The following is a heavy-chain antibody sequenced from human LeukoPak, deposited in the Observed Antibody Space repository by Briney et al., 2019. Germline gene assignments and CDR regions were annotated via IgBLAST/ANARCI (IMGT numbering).Heavy chain of an antibody. V-gene: IGHV3-23*01. Sequence: PSETLSLTCTVSGGSISSSSHYWGWVRQAPGKGLEWVSAISGSGGSTYYADSVKGRFTISRDNSKHTLYLQMNSLRAEDTAVYYCAKDRAPPKHAFDIWGQGTMVTVSS. CDR3: AKDRAPPKHAFDI. J-gene: IGHJ3*02. CDR2: ISGSGGST. CDR1: GGSISSSSHY.